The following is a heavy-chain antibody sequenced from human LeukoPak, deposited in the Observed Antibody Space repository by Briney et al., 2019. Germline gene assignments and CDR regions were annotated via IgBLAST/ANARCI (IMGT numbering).Heavy chain of an antibody. D-gene: IGHD5-18*01. J-gene: IGHJ4*02. CDR1: GFTFSSYG. Sequence: GGSLRLSCAASGFTFSSYGMHWVRQAPGKGLEYVTTISGDGDRTYYANSVKDRFTISRDNSKNTLYLQMGSLRAEDMAVYYCASGRGYSYAVFDYWGQGTLVTVSS. CDR3: ASGRGYSYAVFDY. V-gene: IGHV3-64*01. CDR2: ISGDGDRT.